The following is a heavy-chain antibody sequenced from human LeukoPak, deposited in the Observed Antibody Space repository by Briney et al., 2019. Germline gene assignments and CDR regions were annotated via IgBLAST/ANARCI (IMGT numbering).Heavy chain of an antibody. CDR2: IYYSGST. CDR1: GGSISSYY. V-gene: IGHV4-59*01. Sequence: SETLSLTCTVSGGSISSYYWSWIRQPPGKGLEWIGYIYYSGSTNYNPSLKSRVTISVDTSKNQFSLKLSSVTAADTAVYYCASSHSSSWYWDAEYFQHWGQGTLVTVSS. J-gene: IGHJ1*01. CDR3: ASSHSSSWYWDAEYFQH. D-gene: IGHD6-13*01.